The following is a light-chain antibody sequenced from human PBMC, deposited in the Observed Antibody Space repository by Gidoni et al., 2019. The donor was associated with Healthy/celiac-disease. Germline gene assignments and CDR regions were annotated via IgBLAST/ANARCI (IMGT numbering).Light chain of an antibody. V-gene: IGKV3-11*01. Sequence: EIVLTQSPATLSLSPGERATLSCRASQSVSSYLAWYQQKPGQAPRLLIYDASNRVTGIPARFSGSGSGTDFTLTISSLEPEDFAVYYCQQRSNWPFTFGGGTKVEIK. CDR2: DAS. J-gene: IGKJ4*01. CDR3: QQRSNWPFT. CDR1: QSVSSY.